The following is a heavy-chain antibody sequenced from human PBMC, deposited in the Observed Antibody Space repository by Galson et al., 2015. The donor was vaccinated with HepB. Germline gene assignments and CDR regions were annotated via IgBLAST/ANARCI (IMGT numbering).Heavy chain of an antibody. J-gene: IGHJ3*01. V-gene: IGHV3-7*01. CDR1: GFTFSRYW. CDR2: IKPEGGDK. CDR3: ARDWV. Sequence: SLRLSCAASGFTFSRYWRSWVRQAPGKGLEWVANIKPEGGDKYYVDSVKGRFTISRDNAKNSLYLQMDSLRAEDTAVYYCARDWVWGQGTMVTVSS.